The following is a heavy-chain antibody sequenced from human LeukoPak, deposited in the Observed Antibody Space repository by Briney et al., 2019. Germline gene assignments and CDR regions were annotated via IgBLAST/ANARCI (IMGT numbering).Heavy chain of an antibody. CDR3: VPTDSSGLD. V-gene: IGHV3-74*01. CDR2: TNTDGSST. Sequence: GGSLRLSCEASGITFSHYWMHWARQAPGKGLVWVSRTNTDGSSTSYMDSVKGRFTISRDNAKNTIYLQMNRLRAEDTAVYYCVPTDSSGLDWGQGTLVTVSS. J-gene: IGHJ4*02. CDR1: GITFSHYW. D-gene: IGHD3-22*01.